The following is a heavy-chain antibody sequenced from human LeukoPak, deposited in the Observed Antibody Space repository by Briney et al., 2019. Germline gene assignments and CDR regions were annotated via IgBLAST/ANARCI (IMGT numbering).Heavy chain of an antibody. Sequence: GASVKVSCKASGYTFTNYFMHWVRQAPGQGLEWMGGIIPIFGTANYAQKFQGRVTITADESTSTAYMELSSLRSEDTAVYYCASEGAAPPYYYGMDVWGQGTTVTVSS. D-gene: IGHD1-14*01. CDR2: IIPIFGTA. CDR3: ASEGAAPPYYYGMDV. J-gene: IGHJ6*02. CDR1: GYTFTNYF. V-gene: IGHV1-69*13.